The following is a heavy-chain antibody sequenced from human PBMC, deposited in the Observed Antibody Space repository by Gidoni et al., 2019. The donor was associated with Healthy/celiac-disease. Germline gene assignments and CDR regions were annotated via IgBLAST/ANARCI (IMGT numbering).Heavy chain of an antibody. V-gene: IGHV3-21*01. CDR2: ISSGSTYI. CDR3: ARARWDLLPPPLPHDWYFDL. J-gene: IGHJ2*01. CDR1: GFTFSSYS. D-gene: IGHD1-26*01. Sequence: EVQVVESGGGLVKPGGSLRLSCAASGFTFSSYSLNWVRQAPGKGLEWVSSISSGSTYIYYAYSVKGRFTISRDNAKNSLYLQMNSLRAEDTAMYYCARARWDLLPPPLPHDWYFDLWGRGTLVTVSS.